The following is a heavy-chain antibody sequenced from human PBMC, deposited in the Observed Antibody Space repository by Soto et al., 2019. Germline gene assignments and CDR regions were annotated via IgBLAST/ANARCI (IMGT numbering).Heavy chain of an antibody. CDR1: GFTFSSYA. J-gene: IGHJ6*02. CDR3: ARVAIASGGVIAVTYALDV. Sequence: GGSLRLSCAASGFTFSSYAMIWVRQAPGKGLEWVSFITSSGSTTYYADSVKGRFTVSRDNVKNSLFLQMNSLRDEDTAVYYCARVAIASGGVIAVTYALDVWGQGTTVTVSS. V-gene: IGHV3-48*02. D-gene: IGHD3-16*02. CDR2: ITSSGSTT.